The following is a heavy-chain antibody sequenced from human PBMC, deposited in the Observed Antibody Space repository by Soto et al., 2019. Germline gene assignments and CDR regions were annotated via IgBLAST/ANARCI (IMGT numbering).Heavy chain of an antibody. CDR3: ATGTRSRTRWTYYTDYGLDV. CDR1: GDTFKSYF. D-gene: IGHD1-7*01. Sequence: QFVQSGAEVKKPGASVRVSCKGSGDTFKSYFLIWVRQAPGQGPEWMGWINPNSGATHYAQKFQGRVTMTKDTSISSAYMELTRLTSDDTAVYYCATGTRSRTRWTYYTDYGLDVWGPGTTVIVSS. CDR2: INPNSGAT. V-gene: IGHV1-2*02. J-gene: IGHJ6*02.